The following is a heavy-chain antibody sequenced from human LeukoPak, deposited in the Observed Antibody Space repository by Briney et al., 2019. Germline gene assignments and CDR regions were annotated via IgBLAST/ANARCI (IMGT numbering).Heavy chain of an antibody. CDR3: AGDPSEDGSYPTPDY. CDR2: ISSSSSTI. V-gene: IGHV3-48*04. J-gene: IGHJ4*02. CDR1: GFASSNYN. Sequence: GGSLRLSCAASGFASSNYNVNWVRQAPGKGLERVSYISSSSSTIYYADSVKGRFTISRDNAKNSLYLQMNSLRAEDTAVYYCAGDPSEDGSYPTPDYWGQGTLVTVSS. D-gene: IGHD1-26*01.